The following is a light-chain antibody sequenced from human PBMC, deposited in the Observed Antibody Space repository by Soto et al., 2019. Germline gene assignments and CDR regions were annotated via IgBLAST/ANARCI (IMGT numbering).Light chain of an antibody. CDR1: QSISSY. CDR2: AAS. V-gene: IGKV1-39*01. CDR3: QQSYSIPFT. J-gene: IGKJ2*01. Sequence: DIQMTQSPSSLSASVGDRVTITCRASQSISSYLNWYQQKPRKAPELLIYAASSLQSGVPSRFSGSVSGTDFTLTISSLQPEDFATYYCQQSYSIPFTFGQGTSLEIK.